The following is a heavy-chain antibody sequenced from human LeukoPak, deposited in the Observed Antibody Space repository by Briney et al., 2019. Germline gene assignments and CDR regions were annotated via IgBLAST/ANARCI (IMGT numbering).Heavy chain of an antibody. Sequence: PSETLSLTCAVSGGSISSSNWWSWVRQPPGKGLEWIGEIYHRGSTNYNPSLKSRVTISVDKSKNQFSLKLSSVTAADTAVYYCARAKVRYDYSNSSYYYYYGMDVWGQGTTVTVSS. CDR1: GGSISSSNW. J-gene: IGHJ6*02. V-gene: IGHV4-4*02. CDR3: ARAKVRYDYSNSSYYYYYGMDV. D-gene: IGHD4-11*01. CDR2: IYHRGST.